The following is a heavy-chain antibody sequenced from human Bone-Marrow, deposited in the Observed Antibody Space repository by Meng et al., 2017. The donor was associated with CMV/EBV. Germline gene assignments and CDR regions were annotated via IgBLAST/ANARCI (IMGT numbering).Heavy chain of an antibody. CDR1: RGTFSSYA. Sequence: SVKVSCKASRGTFSSYAISWVRQAPGQGLEWMGGIIPILGIANYAQKFQGRVTITADKSTSTAYMELSSLRSEDTAVYYCAIRPYFGVVTTDYWGQGTLATV. CDR2: IIPILGIA. J-gene: IGHJ4*02. CDR3: AIRPYFGVVTTDY. V-gene: IGHV1-69*10. D-gene: IGHD3-3*01.